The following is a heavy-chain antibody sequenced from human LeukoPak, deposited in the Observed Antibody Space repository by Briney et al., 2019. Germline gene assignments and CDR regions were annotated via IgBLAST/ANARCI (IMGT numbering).Heavy chain of an antibody. Sequence: PPGRSLRLSCAASGFTFDDYAMHWVRQVPGKGLEWVSGISWNSDNVGYADSVKGRFTISRDNAKNSLYLQMDSLRTEDMALYYCVKSAGSGTYYNVLNFWGQGTLVTVSS. CDR2: ISWNSDNV. V-gene: IGHV3-9*03. D-gene: IGHD3-10*01. CDR1: GFTFDDYA. J-gene: IGHJ4*01. CDR3: VKSAGSGTYYNVLNF.